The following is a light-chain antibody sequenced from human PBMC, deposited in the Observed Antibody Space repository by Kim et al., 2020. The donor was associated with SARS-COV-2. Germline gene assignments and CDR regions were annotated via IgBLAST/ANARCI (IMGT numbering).Light chain of an antibody. CDR1: SGSMDTNY. CDR3: QSDDNTYPGVI. Sequence: VTISCARSSGSMDTNYVQWYQQRPGNAPTTVIYEDNQRPSGVPDRFSGSIDSSSNSASLTISELKTEDEADYYCQSDDNTYPGVIFGGGTQPDRP. V-gene: IGLV6-57*03. J-gene: IGLJ2*01. CDR2: EDN.